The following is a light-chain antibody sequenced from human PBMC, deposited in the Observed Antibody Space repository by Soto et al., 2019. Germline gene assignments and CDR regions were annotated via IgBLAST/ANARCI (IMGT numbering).Light chain of an antibody. CDR1: QSVSSNY. J-gene: IGKJ1*01. CDR3: QQYGSSPRT. V-gene: IGKV3-20*01. Sequence: EIVLTQSPGTLSLSPGERATLSCRASQSVSSNYLAWYQQKPGQAPRLLIYCASSRATGIPDRFSGSGSGAGFTLTISRLEPEDFAVYYCQQYGSSPRTFGQGTKVEIK. CDR2: CAS.